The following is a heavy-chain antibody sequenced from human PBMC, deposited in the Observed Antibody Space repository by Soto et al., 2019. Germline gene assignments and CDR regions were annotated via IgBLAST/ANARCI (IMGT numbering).Heavy chain of an antibody. CDR3: AKDRGLVLSFYFDY. Sequence: EVQLVESGGGLVQPGRSLRLSCAASGFTFDDYAMHWVRQAPGKGLEWVSGISWNSGSIGYADSVKGRFTISRDNAKTSLYLQMNSLRAEDTALYYCAKDRGLVLSFYFDYWGQGTLVNVSS. J-gene: IGHJ4*02. V-gene: IGHV3-9*01. CDR1: GFTFDDYA. CDR2: ISWNSGSI. D-gene: IGHD6-19*01.